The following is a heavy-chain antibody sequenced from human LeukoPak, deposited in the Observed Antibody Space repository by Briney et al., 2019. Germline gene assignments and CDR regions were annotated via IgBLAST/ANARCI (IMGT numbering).Heavy chain of an antibody. CDR3: ARGKRGYSYGGY. CDR2: INHSGST. D-gene: IGHD5-18*01. CDR1: GYSISSGYY. V-gene: IGHV4-38-2*02. Sequence: SETLSLTCTVSGYSISSGYYWGWIRQPPGKGLEWIGEINHSGSTNYNPSLKSRVTISVDTSKNQFSLKLSSVTAADTAVYYCARGKRGYSYGGYWGQGTLVTVSS. J-gene: IGHJ4*02.